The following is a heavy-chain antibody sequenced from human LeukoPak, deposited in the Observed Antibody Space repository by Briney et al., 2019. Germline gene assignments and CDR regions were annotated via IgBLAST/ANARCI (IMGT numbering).Heavy chain of an antibody. CDR3: ARGTEMTSFTGYSSFDY. CDR1: GGSISTFF. J-gene: IGHJ4*02. V-gene: IGHV4-4*07. D-gene: IGHD2-21*01. CDR2: IYTGTT. Sequence: PSETLSLTCPVAGGSISTFFWTGIRPAAGKGLGWIGRIYTGTTYYNPSLASRATISVDTSNTRFSLKLTSLTAADTAVYYCARGTEMTSFTGYSSFDYWGRGSLVTVSS.